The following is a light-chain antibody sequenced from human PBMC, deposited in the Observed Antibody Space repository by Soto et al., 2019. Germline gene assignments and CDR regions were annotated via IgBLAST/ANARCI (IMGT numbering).Light chain of an antibody. CDR1: QSVSSY. J-gene: IGKJ3*01. CDR3: QQRSYWPLFT. V-gene: IGKV3-11*01. Sequence: EIVLTQSPATLSLSPGERATLSCRASQSVSSYLAWYQQKPGKAPRLLIYDASNRATGIPARFSGSGSGTDFTLTISGLLPEDFAVYFCQQRSYWPLFTFGPWTKVYIK. CDR2: DAS.